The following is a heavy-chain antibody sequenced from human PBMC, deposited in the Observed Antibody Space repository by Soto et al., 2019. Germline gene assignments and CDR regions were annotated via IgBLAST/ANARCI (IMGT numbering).Heavy chain of an antibody. J-gene: IGHJ4*02. CDR1: GFSLSNARMG. V-gene: IGHV2-26*01. Sequence: QVTLKESGPVLVKPTETLTLTCTVSGFSLSNARMGVSWIRQPPGKALEWLAHIFSNDETAYSTSLKTRLTISKDTSKSQVALTMGNMDPVDTATYYCARTVARMNLDYWGQGTLVTVSS. D-gene: IGHD2-21*01. CDR3: ARTVARMNLDY. CDR2: IFSNDET.